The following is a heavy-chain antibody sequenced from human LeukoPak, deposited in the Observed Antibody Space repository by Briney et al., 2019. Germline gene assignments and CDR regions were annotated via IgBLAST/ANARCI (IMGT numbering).Heavy chain of an antibody. Sequence: PSETLSLTCAVSGGSISSGDYSWNWIRQPPGEGLEWIGYIYYSGSTYYNPSLKSRVTISVDTSKNQFSLKLSSVTAADTAVYYCARMYIAAAGTHFDYWGQGTLVTVSS. CDR1: GGSISSGDYS. D-gene: IGHD6-13*01. CDR2: IYYSGST. J-gene: IGHJ4*02. CDR3: ARMYIAAAGTHFDY. V-gene: IGHV4-31*11.